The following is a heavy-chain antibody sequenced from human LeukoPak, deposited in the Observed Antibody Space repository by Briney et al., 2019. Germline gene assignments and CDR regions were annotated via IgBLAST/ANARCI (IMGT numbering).Heavy chain of an antibody. V-gene: IGHV3-74*01. D-gene: IGHD6-13*01. CDR3: ATVGSSSWYGLDY. J-gene: IGHJ4*02. CDR2: INTDGSST. CDR1: GFTFSSYA. Sequence: PGGSLRLSCAASGFTFSSYAMSWVRQAPGKGLVWVSRINTDGSSTSYADSVKGRFTISRDNAKNTLYLQMNSLRAEDTAVYYCATVGSSSWYGLDYWGPGTLVTVSS.